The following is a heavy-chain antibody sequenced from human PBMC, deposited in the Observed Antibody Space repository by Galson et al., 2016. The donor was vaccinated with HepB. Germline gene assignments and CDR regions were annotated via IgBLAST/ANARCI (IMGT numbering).Heavy chain of an antibody. CDR3: GRREAAGVGN. CDR2: VFPGDSDI. J-gene: IGHJ4*02. CDR1: GYSFTEYW. V-gene: IGHV5-51*03. Sequence: QSGAEVTKPGESLKISCKASGYSFTEYWIGWARQLPGKGLEWMGIVFPGDSDIRYSPSFQGYVTISADKSINTAYLQWSSLKASDTAMYFCGRREAAGVGNWGQGTLVTVSS. D-gene: IGHD6-13*01.